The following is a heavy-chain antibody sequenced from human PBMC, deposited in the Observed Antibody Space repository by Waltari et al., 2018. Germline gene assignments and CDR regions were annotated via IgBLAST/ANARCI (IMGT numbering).Heavy chain of an antibody. D-gene: IGHD5-18*01. CDR3: ARKAYIYVQGGYFDY. V-gene: IGHV3-72*01. CDR1: GFPFSDHH. Sequence: EVQLVESGGGLVQPGGSLRLSCAASGFPFSDHHMGWVRQAPGKGLEFVGRTTNKANSYTTEYAASVKGRFTISRDESKKSLYLQMNSLKTEDTAVYYCARKAYIYVQGGYFDYWGQGTLVTVSS. CDR2: TTNKANSYTT. J-gene: IGHJ4*02.